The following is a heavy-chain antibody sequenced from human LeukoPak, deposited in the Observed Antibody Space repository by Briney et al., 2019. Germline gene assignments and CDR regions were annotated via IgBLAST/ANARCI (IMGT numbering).Heavy chain of an antibody. CDR3: ARAASTPPTPCYYMDV. D-gene: IGHD2-15*01. J-gene: IGHJ6*03. Sequence: GASVKVSCKASGYTFTGYYIHWVRQAPGQGLEWMGWINPNSGGTNYAQKFQGRVTMTRDTSISTAYMELSRLRSDDTAVYYCARAASTPPTPCYYMDVWGKGTTVTISS. CDR1: GYTFTGYY. CDR2: INPNSGGT. V-gene: IGHV1-2*02.